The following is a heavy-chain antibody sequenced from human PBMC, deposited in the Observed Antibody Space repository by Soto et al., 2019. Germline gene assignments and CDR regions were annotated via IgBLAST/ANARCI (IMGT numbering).Heavy chain of an antibody. J-gene: IGHJ4*02. CDR1: GGSVSSGTY. CDR2: TYYRGST. V-gene: IGHV4-61*01. Sequence: QVQLQESGPGLVKPSETLSLTCTVSGGSVSSGTYWSWIRQPPGKGLEWIASTYYRGSTMYNPSLKSRVTISVDTSKNQFSLKLSSVTAADTAVYYCAIDLGQGYPPGHNYFDYWGQGTLVTVSS. CDR3: AIDLGQGYPPGHNYFDY. D-gene: IGHD2-15*01.